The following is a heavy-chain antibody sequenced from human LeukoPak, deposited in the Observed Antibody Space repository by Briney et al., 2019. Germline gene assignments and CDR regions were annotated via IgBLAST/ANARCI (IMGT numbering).Heavy chain of an antibody. Sequence: GGSLRLSCAASGFTFSSYWMHWVRQAPGKGLVWVSRINSDGSSTNYADSVKGRFTISRDNAKNTLYLQMNSLRAEDTAVYSCARAFQNWYFDLWGRGTLVTVSS. CDR1: GFTFSSYW. CDR3: ARAFQNWYFDL. V-gene: IGHV3-74*01. CDR2: INSDGSST. J-gene: IGHJ2*01.